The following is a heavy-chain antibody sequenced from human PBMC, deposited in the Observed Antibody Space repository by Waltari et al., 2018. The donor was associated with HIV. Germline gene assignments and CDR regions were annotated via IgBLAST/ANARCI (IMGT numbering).Heavy chain of an antibody. Sequence: QVQLVKSGAEVKKPGASVRLSCKASGFAFTTFYIHWLRQAPGQSPEWMGIVNPTSGTTSYTQRFQGRVTMARDTSTSTAYMELTGLKSEDTAFYYCARGGPLSGPATPFDRWGQGTLITVSS. CDR2: VNPTSGTT. J-gene: IGHJ5*02. CDR1: GFAFTTFY. V-gene: IGHV1-46*01. CDR3: ARGGPLSGPATPFDR.